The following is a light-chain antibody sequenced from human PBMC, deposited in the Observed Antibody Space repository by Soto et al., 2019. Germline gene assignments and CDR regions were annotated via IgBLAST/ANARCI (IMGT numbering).Light chain of an antibody. J-gene: IGKJ1*01. V-gene: IGKV3-20*01. CDR1: QRVSNIY. CDR3: QQFDSSPT. Sequence: EIVWTQSPGTLSLSPGERATLYCRASQRVSNIYLAWYHQKPGQPPRLLIYGTSNRATGIPDSFSGSGSGTDFTLTISRLGPEDFAVYYCQQFDSSPTFGQGTRVEIK. CDR2: GTS.